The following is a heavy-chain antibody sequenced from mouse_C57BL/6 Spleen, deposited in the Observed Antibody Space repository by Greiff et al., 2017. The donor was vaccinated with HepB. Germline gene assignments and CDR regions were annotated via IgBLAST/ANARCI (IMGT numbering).Heavy chain of an antibody. J-gene: IGHJ4*01. CDR1: GYTFPSYW. CDR2: IYPGSGST. Sequence: QVQLQQPGAELVKPGASVKMSCKAPGYTFPSYWITWVKQRPGQGLEWIGDIYPGSGSTNYNEKFKSKATLTVDTSSSTAYMQLSSLTSEDSAVYYCAREREIYYYAMDYWGQGTSVTVSS. CDR3: AREREIYYYAMDY. V-gene: IGHV1-55*01.